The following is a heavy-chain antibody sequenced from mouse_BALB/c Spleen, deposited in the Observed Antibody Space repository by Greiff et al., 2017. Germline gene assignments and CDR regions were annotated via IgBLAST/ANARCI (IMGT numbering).Heavy chain of an antibody. V-gene: IGHV5-6*01. CDR2: ISSGGSYT. CDR1: GFTFSSYG. Sequence: EVHLVESGGDLVKPGGSLKLSCAASGFTFSSYGMSWVRQTPDKRLEWVATISSGGSYTYYPDSVKGRFTISRDNAKNTLYLQMSSLKSEDTAMYYCARHEGWLQGVYFDYWGQGTTLTVSS. CDR3: ARHEGWLQGVYFDY. J-gene: IGHJ2*01. D-gene: IGHD2-3*01.